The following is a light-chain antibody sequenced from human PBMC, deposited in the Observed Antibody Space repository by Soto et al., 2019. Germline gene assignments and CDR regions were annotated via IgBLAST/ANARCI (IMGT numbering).Light chain of an antibody. CDR3: PQYNTGPPRFT. CDR1: QSVTTK. V-gene: IGKV3-15*01. Sequence: EIVMTQSPAILSLSPGETATLSCRASQSVTTKLAWYQQRPGQTPRLLIYNASTRSTAVPARFSGGGSVTEFSLTISSLQSDDFGVYDCPQYNTGPPRFTFGPGTKVDIK. CDR2: NAS. J-gene: IGKJ3*01.